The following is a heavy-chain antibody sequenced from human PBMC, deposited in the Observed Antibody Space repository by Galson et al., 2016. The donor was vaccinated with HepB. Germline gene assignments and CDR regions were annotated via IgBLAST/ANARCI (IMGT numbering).Heavy chain of an antibody. J-gene: IGHJ3*02. CDR3: ARDNPGGWGSFDI. CDR2: VSGSNIHT. Sequence: SVKVSCKASGYTLTDYGITWVRQAPGQGLQWMGWVSGSNIHTYSLDSFQVRLTMTTDTSTNTAYMELRSLTSDDTAVYFCARDNPGGWGSFDIWGQGTMVTVSS. V-gene: IGHV1-18*01. D-gene: IGHD4-23*01. CDR1: GYTLTDYG.